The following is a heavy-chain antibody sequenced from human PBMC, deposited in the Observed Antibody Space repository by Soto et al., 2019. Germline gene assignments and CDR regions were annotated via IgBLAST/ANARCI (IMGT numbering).Heavy chain of an antibody. Sequence: ASVKVSCKSSGYKFISHSITCVRQAPGQGLEWMGRISAYNGNTIYAQKLQGRVTMTTDTSTNTAYMELRSLRSDDTAVYYCARGAFCGGAPGCRDMDVWGQGTTVTVSS. V-gene: IGHV1-18*01. J-gene: IGHJ6*02. CDR3: ARGAFCGGAPGCRDMDV. CDR1: GYKFISHS. D-gene: IGHD2-21*01. CDR2: ISAYNGNT.